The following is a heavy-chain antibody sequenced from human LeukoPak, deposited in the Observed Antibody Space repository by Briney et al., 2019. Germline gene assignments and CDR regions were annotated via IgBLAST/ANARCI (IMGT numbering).Heavy chain of an antibody. Sequence: ASVKVSCKASGYTFTSYGISWVRQAPGQGLEWMGWIITYNGNTNYAQKLQGRVTMTTDTSTSTAYMELRSLRSDDTAVYYCARNIYSSSTSCMFDPWGQGTLVTVSS. D-gene: IGHD2-2*01. CDR2: IITYNGNT. V-gene: IGHV1-18*01. CDR1: GYTFTSYG. CDR3: ARNIYSSSTSCMFDP. J-gene: IGHJ5*02.